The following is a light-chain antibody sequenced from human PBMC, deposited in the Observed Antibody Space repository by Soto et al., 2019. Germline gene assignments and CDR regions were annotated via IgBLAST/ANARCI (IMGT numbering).Light chain of an antibody. J-gene: IGLJ1*01. CDR2: GNN. CDR3: QSYDSTLSARYV. Sequence: QAVVTQPPSVSGAPGQRVTISCTGSSSNIGAGYDVHWYQQRPGTAPKLLIFGNNNRPSGVPDRFSGSKSGTSASLAITGLQAEDEGDYYCQSYDSTLSARYVFGTGTKLPVL. CDR1: SSNIGAGYD. V-gene: IGLV1-40*01.